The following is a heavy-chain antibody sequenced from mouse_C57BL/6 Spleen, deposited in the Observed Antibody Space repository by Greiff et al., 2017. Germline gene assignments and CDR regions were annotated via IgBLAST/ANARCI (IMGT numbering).Heavy chain of an antibody. CDR3: AREGSTMVTKWYFDV. V-gene: IGHV1-61*01. CDR1: GYTFTSYW. Sequence: QVQLQQSGAELVRPGSSVKLSCKASGYTFTSYWMDWVKQRPGQGLEWIGNIYPSDSETHYNQKFKDKATLTVDKSSSTAYMQLSSLTSEDSAVYYCAREGSTMVTKWYFDVWGTGTTVTVSS. CDR2: IYPSDSET. D-gene: IGHD2-1*01. J-gene: IGHJ1*03.